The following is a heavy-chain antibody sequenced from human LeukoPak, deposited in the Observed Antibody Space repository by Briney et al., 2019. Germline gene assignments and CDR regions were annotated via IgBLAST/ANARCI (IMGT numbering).Heavy chain of an antibody. J-gene: IGHJ4*02. D-gene: IGHD2-15*01. CDR2: ISAYNCNT. CDR1: GYIYPSFG. Sequence: SEELLCEASGYIYPSFGIRCVRQAPGQGLEWMGWISAYNCNTNYEQKLQGRVTMTTDTSTSTAYMQLTSLTSDDTAVYYCARRNSCNGGNCYPPDYWGQGTLVTVSS. V-gene: IGHV1-18*01. CDR3: ARRNSCNGGNCYPPDY.